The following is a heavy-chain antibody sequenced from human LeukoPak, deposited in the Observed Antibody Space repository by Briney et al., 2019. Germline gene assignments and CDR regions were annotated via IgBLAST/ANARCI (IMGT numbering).Heavy chain of an antibody. Sequence: SETLSLTCTVSGGSISSYYWSWIRQPAGKGLEWIGRIYTSGSTNYNPSLKSRVTMSVDTSKNQFSLKLSSVTAADTAVYYCAREGYSSSWYDDYYYYYMDVWAKGPRSPSP. CDR1: GGSISSYY. D-gene: IGHD6-13*01. CDR3: AREGYSSSWYDDYYYYYMDV. J-gene: IGHJ6*03. CDR2: IYTSGST. V-gene: IGHV4-4*07.